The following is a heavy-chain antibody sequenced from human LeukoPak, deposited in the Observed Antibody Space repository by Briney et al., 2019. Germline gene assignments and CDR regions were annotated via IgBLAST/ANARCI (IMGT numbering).Heavy chain of an antibody. CDR2: ISYDGSNK. Sequence: GGSLRLSCAASGFTFSSYAMHWVRQAPGKGLEWVAVISYDGSNKYYADSVKGRFTISRDNSKNTLYLQMNSLRAEDTAVYYCARDGGGSLYYFDYWGQGTLVTVSS. V-gene: IGHV3-30-3*01. J-gene: IGHJ4*02. CDR3: ARDGGGSLYYFDY. CDR1: GFTFSSYA. D-gene: IGHD2-15*01.